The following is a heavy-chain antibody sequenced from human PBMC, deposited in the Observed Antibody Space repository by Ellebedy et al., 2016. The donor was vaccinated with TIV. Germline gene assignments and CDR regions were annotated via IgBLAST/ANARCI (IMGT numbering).Heavy chain of an antibody. CDR1: GGSISSSTW. Sequence: SETLSLXXAVSGGSISSSTWWSWVRQPPGEGLEWIGEVSHSGNTKYNPSLESRVTISIDKSKNQFSLRLNSVTAADTAVHYCARSTGYFSLDYWGQGTRVTVSS. CDR3: ARSTGYFSLDY. CDR2: VSHSGNT. V-gene: IGHV4/OR15-8*02. D-gene: IGHD3-9*01. J-gene: IGHJ4*02.